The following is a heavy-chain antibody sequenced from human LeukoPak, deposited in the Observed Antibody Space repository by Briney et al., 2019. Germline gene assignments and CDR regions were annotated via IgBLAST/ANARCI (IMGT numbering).Heavy chain of an antibody. D-gene: IGHD3-3*01. J-gene: IGHJ6*03. CDR3: ARGGYYTLEYYYYMDV. CDR1: GGSISSYY. V-gene: IGHV4-59*01. CDR2: VYYSGGT. Sequence: SETLSLTCSVSGGSISSYYWRWLRQPPGEGLEWIGYVYYSGGTNYNPSLKSRVTISVDTSKNQFSLTLSSVTAADTAVYYCARGGYYTLEYYYYMDVWGKGTTVTVSS.